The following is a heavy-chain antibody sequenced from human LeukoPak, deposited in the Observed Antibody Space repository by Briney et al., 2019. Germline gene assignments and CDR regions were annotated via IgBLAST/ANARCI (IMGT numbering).Heavy chain of an antibody. CDR1: GGSISSSSYY. D-gene: IGHD6-6*01. CDR3: ARMKGIAARPFDY. J-gene: IGHJ4*02. Sequence: SETLSLTCTASGGSISSSSYYWGWIRQPPGKGLEWIGSIYYSGSTYYNPSLKSRVTISVDTSKNQFSLKLSSVTAADTAVYYCARMKGIAARPFDYWGQGTLVTVSS. V-gene: IGHV4-39*01. CDR2: IYYSGST.